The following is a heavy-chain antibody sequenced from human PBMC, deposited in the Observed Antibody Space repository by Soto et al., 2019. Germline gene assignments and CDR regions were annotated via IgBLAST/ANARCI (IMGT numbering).Heavy chain of an antibody. CDR3: SRSLNS. CDR2: VNQDGSEK. V-gene: IGHV3-7*01. Sequence: GGSLRLSCAASGFTFSTYWMDWVRQTPGKGLEWVANVNQDGSEKNYVDSVKGRFTIYRDNAKNSLYLQMSSLTAEDSALYYCSRSLNSWGQGTLVTVSS. CDR1: GFTFSTYW. J-gene: IGHJ4*02.